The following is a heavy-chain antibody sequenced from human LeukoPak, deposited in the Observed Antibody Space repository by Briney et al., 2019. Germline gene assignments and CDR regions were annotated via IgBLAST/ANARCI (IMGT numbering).Heavy chain of an antibody. V-gene: IGHV1-2*06. CDR3: ARIDGYNAPLDY. CDR2: FNPNSGGT. CDR1: GYTFTGYY. Sequence: ASVKVSCKASGYTFTGYYMHWVRQAPGQGLEWMGRFNPNSGGTNYAQKFQGRVTMTRDTSISTAYMELSRLRSDDTAVYYCARIDGYNAPLDYWGQGTLVTVSS. J-gene: IGHJ4*02. D-gene: IGHD5-24*01.